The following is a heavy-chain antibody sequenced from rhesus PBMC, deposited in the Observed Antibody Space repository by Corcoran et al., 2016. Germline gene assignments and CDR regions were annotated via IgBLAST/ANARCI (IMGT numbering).Heavy chain of an antibody. D-gene: IGHD1-1-1*01. CDR1: GGSISSSY. CDR3: ASTGMEDS. Sequence: QLQLQESGPGLVKPSETLSVTCAVSGGSISSSYWSWIRQAPGKGLEWFGYICGSGSSTNYNPSLKSRVSLSVDTSKNQLSLQLSSVTAADTAVYYCASTGMEDSWCPGVVVTVSS. V-gene: IGHV4-169*02. J-gene: IGHJ6*01. CDR2: ICGSGSST.